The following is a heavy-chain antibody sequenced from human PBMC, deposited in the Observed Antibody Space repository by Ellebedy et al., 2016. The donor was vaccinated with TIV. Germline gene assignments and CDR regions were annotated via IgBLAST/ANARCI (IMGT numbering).Heavy chain of an antibody. CDR1: GYTFTSYD. Sequence: ASVKVSCXASGYTFTSYDINWVRQATGQGLEWMGWMNPNSGNTGYAQKFQGRVTMTEDTSTDTAYMELSSLRSEDTAVYYCARGGQNYYGSGSQDYWGQGTLVTVSS. D-gene: IGHD3-10*01. CDR3: ARGGQNYYGSGSQDY. V-gene: IGHV1-8*01. CDR2: MNPNSGNT. J-gene: IGHJ4*02.